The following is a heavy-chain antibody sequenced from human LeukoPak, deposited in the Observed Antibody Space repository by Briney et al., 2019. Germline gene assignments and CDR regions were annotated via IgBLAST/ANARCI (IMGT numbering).Heavy chain of an antibody. Sequence: PSETLSLTCTVSGGSISSYYWSWIRQPPGKGLEGIGYIYYSGGTNYNPSLKSRVTISVDTSKNQFSLKLSSVTAADTALYYCASRSSIWSGYQDTLYYFHSWGQGTLVTVSS. CDR2: IYYSGGT. J-gene: IGHJ4*02. CDR3: ASRSSIWSGYQDTLYYFHS. V-gene: IGHV4-59*01. D-gene: IGHD3-3*01. CDR1: GGSISSYY.